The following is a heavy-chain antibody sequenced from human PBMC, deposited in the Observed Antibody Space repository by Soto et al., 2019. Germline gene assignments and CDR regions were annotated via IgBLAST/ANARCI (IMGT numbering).Heavy chain of an antibody. CDR2: IWYDGSNK. J-gene: IGHJ4*02. CDR1: GFTFSSYV. CDR3: ARHSYYDSSARPRVDY. D-gene: IGHD3-22*01. V-gene: IGHV3-33*01. Sequence: PGGSLRLSCAASGFTFSSYVMHWVRQAPGKGLEWVAVIWYDGSNKYYADSVKGRFTISRDNSKNTLYLQMNSLRAEDTAVYYCARHSYYDSSARPRVDYWGEGTMVTVYS.